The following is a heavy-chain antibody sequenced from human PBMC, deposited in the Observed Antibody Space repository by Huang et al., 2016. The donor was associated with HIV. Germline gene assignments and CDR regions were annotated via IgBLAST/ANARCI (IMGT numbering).Heavy chain of an antibody. Sequence: QVQLQESGPGLVKPSETLSLTCSVSGGSISSHYWRWIRQPPGQGLEWIWSIYYRGVSNYSPSLKSRVFRSVDTSRNQFALKLSSVTAADTAVYYCARDRRHCSGGSCYYSDYWGHGTLVTVSS. V-gene: IGHV4-59*11. CDR2: IYYRGVS. D-gene: IGHD2-15*01. CDR3: ARDRRHCSGGSCYYSDY. CDR1: GGSISSHY. J-gene: IGHJ4*01.